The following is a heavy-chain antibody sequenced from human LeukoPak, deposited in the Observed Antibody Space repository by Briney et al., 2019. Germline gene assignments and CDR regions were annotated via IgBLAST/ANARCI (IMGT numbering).Heavy chain of an antibody. V-gene: IGHV4-34*01. Sequence: PSETLSLTCAVYGGSFSGYYWGWIRQPPGKGLEWIGEINHSGSTNYNPSLKSRVTISVDTSKNQFSLKLSSVTAADTAVYYCARTYYYGSGSYYNPRGYFDYWGQGTLVTVSS. D-gene: IGHD3-10*01. CDR2: INHSGST. J-gene: IGHJ4*02. CDR3: ARTYYYGSGSYYNPRGYFDY. CDR1: GGSFSGYY.